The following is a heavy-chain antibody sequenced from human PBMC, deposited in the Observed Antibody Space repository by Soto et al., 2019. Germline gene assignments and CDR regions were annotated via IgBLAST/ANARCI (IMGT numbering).Heavy chain of an antibody. Sequence: SETLSLTCTVSGDSISSGDHYWSWVRQPPGKGLEWIGYIYYTGTSKYNPSLKSRVTISVDSSKNQFSLKLDSVTAADTAVYYCARLGGYYQAFDNWGQGTLVTVSS. D-gene: IGHD3-3*01. J-gene: IGHJ4*02. CDR2: IYYTGTS. CDR1: GDSISSGDHY. V-gene: IGHV4-30-4*01. CDR3: ARLGGYYQAFDN.